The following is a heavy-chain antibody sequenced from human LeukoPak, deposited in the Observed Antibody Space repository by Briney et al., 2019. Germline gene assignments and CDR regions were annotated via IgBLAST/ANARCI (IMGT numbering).Heavy chain of an antibody. CDR2: INTNTGNP. J-gene: IGHJ3*02. Sequence: AASVKVSCKASGYTFTSYAMNWVRQAPGQGLEWMGWINTNTGNPTYAQGFTGRFVFSLDTSVSTAYLQISSLKAENTAVYYCASPIAVAGYAFDIWGQGTMVTVSS. CDR3: ASPIAVAGYAFDI. D-gene: IGHD6-19*01. V-gene: IGHV7-4-1*02. CDR1: GYTFTSYA.